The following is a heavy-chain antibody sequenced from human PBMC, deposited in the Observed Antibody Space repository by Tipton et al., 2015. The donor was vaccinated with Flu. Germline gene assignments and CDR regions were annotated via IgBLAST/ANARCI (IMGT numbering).Heavy chain of an antibody. CDR2: IYHSGTT. CDR3: ARGGWEPHGGWFDP. CDR1: DYSISSGYY. J-gene: IGHJ5*02. Sequence: TLSLTCAVSDYSISSGYYWAWIRQPPGKGPELIATIYHSGTTYYNPSLKSRVTISLDKSKNQFSLTLKSMTTADTAVFYCARGGWEPHGGWFDPWGQGILVTVSS. D-gene: IGHD1-26*01. V-gene: IGHV4-38-2*01.